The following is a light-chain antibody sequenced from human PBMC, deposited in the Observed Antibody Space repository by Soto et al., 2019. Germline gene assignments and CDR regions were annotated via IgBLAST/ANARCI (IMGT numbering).Light chain of an antibody. J-gene: IGLJ2*01. CDR3: QSYDSRLSGHVV. CDR1: SSNLGSGFD. Sequence: QAVLTQPPSVSGAPGQRVTISCTGSSSNLGSGFDVQWYQQLPGTAPKLLIYYNDNRPSGVPDRFSGSKSGTSASLAITGLQADDEADYYCQSYDSRLSGHVVFGGGTQLTVL. V-gene: IGLV1-40*01. CDR2: YND.